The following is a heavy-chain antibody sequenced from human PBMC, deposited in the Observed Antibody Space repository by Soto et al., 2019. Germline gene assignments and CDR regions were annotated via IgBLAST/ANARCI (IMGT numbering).Heavy chain of an antibody. CDR2: IWYDGSNK. J-gene: IGHJ4*02. CDR3: ARGRSRIQLRLDY. CDR1: GFTFSSYG. Sequence: QVQLVESGGGVVQPGRSLRLSCAASGFTFSSYGMHWVRQAPGKGLEWVAVIWYDGSNKYYADSVKGRFTISRDNSKNTLYLQMNSLRAEDTAVYYCARGRSRIQLRLDYWGQGTLVTVSS. V-gene: IGHV3-33*01. D-gene: IGHD5-18*01.